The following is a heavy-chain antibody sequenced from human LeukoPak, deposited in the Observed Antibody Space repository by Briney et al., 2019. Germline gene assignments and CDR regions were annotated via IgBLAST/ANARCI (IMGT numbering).Heavy chain of an antibody. V-gene: IGHV4-31*03. CDR2: IYYSGST. J-gene: IGHJ4*02. D-gene: IGHD3-22*01. CDR3: ARVSLDSNC. CDR1: GGSISSSSYY. Sequence: SETLSLTCTVSGGSISSSSYYWGWIRQPPGKGLEWIGYIYYSGSTYYNPSLKSRVTISVDTSKNQFSLKLSSVTAADTAVYYCARVSLDSNCWGQGTLVTVSS.